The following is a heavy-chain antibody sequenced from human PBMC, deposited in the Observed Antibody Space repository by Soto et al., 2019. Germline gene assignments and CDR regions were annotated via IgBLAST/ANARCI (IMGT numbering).Heavy chain of an antibody. CDR1: GFTFEDHG. J-gene: IGHJ3*02. D-gene: IGHD6-19*01. CDR2: INWSGSST. V-gene: IGHV3-20*04. CDR3: ARAGGVAVAVDASDI. Sequence: EVQLVESGGGVVRPGGSLRLSCAASGFTFEDHGMTWVRQVPGKGLEWVAEINWSGSSTSYADSVKGRFTISRDNAKNSLYLQMNSLRAEDTALYFCARAGGVAVAVDASDIWGQGTMVTVSS.